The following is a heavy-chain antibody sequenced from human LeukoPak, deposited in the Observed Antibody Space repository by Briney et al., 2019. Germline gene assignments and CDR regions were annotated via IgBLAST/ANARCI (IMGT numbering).Heavy chain of an antibody. J-gene: IGHJ4*02. V-gene: IGHV3-48*01. D-gene: IGHD2-15*01. Sequence: GGSLRLSCEASGFAFSGYAMNWVRQAPGKGLEWLSHIGFDQTTIYYADSVKGRFTISRDNAKNSLYLQMNILRAEDTAIYYCSRGGYCSGGTCYVGDHWGQGSLVIVSS. CDR2: IGFDQTTI. CDR1: GFAFSGYA. CDR3: SRGGYCSGGTCYVGDH.